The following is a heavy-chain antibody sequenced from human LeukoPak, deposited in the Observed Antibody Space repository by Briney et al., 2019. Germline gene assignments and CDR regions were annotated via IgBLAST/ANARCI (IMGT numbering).Heavy chain of an antibody. CDR3: AKDPHYYYDSSGYSNWFDP. CDR1: GYRSSDFW. J-gene: IGHJ5*02. Sequence: GGSLRLSCEASGYRSSDFWMSWVRQAPGKGLEWVSAISGSGGSTYYADSVKGRFTISRDNSKNTLFLQMNSLRAEDTAVYYCAKDPHYYYDSSGYSNWFDPWGQGTLVTVSS. V-gene: IGHV3-23*01. CDR2: ISGSGGST. D-gene: IGHD3-22*01.